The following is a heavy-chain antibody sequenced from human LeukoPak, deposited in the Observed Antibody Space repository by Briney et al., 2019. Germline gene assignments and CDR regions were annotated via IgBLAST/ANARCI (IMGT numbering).Heavy chain of an antibody. CDR3: AKDGYDILTGYGGGPGYREFDY. CDR1: GFTFDDYG. J-gene: IGHJ4*02. D-gene: IGHD3-9*01. V-gene: IGHV3-20*04. Sequence: PGGSLRLSCAASGFTFDDYGMSWVRQAPGKGLERVSGINWNGGSTGYADSVKGRFTISRDNAKNSLYLQMNSLRAEDTAVYYCAKDGYDILTGYGGGPGYREFDYWGQGTLVTVSS. CDR2: INWNGGST.